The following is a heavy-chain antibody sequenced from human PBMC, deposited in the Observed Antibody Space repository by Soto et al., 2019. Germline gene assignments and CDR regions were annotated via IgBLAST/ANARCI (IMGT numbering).Heavy chain of an antibody. J-gene: IGHJ6*02. V-gene: IGHV1-2*04. CDR2: INPNSGGT. Sequence: ASVKVSCKASGYTFTGYYKHWVRQAPGQGLEWMGWINPNSGGTNYAQKFQGWVTMTRDTSISTAYMELSRLRSDDTAVYYCARGIAARRGNYYYYGMDVWGQGTTVTVSS. CDR3: ARGIAARRGNYYYYGMDV. CDR1: GYTFTGYY. D-gene: IGHD6-6*01.